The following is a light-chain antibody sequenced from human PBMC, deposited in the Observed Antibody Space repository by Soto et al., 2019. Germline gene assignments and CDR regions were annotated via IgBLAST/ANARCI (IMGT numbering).Light chain of an antibody. CDR3: QQYNNWPIT. Sequence: EIVMTQSPATLSVSPGERATLSCRASQSVSTNLAWYQQKPGQAPRLLIYGTSTRATGIPARFSGSGSGTEFTLTISSLQSEEFGVYYCQQYNNWPITFGQGTRLEIK. CDR1: QSVSTN. V-gene: IGKV3-15*01. CDR2: GTS. J-gene: IGKJ5*01.